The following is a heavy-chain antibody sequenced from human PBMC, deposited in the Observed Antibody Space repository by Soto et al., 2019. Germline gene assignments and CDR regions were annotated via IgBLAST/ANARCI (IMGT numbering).Heavy chain of an antibody. V-gene: IGHV6-1*01. J-gene: IGHJ4*02. CDR1: GDSVSSNYVT. CDR2: TYYRAKWDK. CDR3: ARATSGRFDY. D-gene: IGHD2-15*01. Sequence: PSQTLSLTCSISGDSVSSNYVTLNLLIQSPSRGLEWLGRTYYRAKWDKGYRMSVKSRITITPDTSNNQFSLQLNSVSPEDTAVYYCARATSGRFDYWGQGTLVTVSS.